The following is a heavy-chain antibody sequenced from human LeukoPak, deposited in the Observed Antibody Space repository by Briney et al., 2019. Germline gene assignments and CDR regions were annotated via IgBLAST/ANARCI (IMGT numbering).Heavy chain of an antibody. CDR2: IYYSGST. V-gene: IGHV4-39*01. CDR1: GGPISSSSYY. Sequence: SETLSLTCTVSGGPISSSSYYWGWIRQPPGKGLEWIGSIYYSGSTYYNPSLKSRVTISVDTSKNQFSLKLSSVTAADTAVYYCARGFGGVIAEGLYYFDYWGQGTLVTVSS. D-gene: IGHD3-16*02. J-gene: IGHJ4*02. CDR3: ARGFGGVIAEGLYYFDY.